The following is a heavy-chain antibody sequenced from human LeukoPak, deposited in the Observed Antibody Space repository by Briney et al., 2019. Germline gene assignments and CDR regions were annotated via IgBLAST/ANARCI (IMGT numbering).Heavy chain of an antibody. V-gene: IGHV3-21*01. CDR2: ISSSSSYI. CDR3: ARGSGYCSGGSCYRDFDY. Sequence: GGSLRLSCAASGFTFSSYSMNWVRQAPGKGLEWVSSISSSSSYIYYADSVKGRFTISRDNAKNPLYLQMNSLRAEDTAVYYCARGSGYCSGGSCYRDFDYWGQGTLVTVSS. J-gene: IGHJ4*02. D-gene: IGHD2-15*01. CDR1: GFTFSSYS.